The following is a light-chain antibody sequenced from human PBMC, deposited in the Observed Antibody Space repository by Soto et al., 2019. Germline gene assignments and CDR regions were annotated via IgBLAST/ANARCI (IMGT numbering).Light chain of an antibody. CDR1: QAIKNF. J-gene: IGKJ5*01. Sequence: DFQMTQSPSSLSASVGDRVTITCRATQAIKNFLNWYQQKPGRAPKLLISDASTLQRGVPSRFSGSGSGTHFTFVISSLQPEDVGTYYCQQSYNLPPTFGQGTRLDIK. CDR3: QQSYNLPPT. V-gene: IGKV1-33*01. CDR2: DAS.